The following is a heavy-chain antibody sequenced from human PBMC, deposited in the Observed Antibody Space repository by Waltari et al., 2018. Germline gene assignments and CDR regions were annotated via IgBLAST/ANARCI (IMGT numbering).Heavy chain of an antibody. V-gene: IGHV4-39*01. CDR1: GDSITSSSHY. J-gene: IGHJ4*02. Sequence: QLQLQESGPGLVKPSETLSLTCTVSGDSITSSSHYWVWIRQPPGKGLEWIGSIYYTGKPYYDPSLKRRVPISVHTSKTQFSLNLRSVTAADTALYYCAKLPLQGSKFAYWGQGPLVTVSS. D-gene: IGHD4-4*01. CDR2: IYYTGKP. CDR3: AKLPLQGSKFAY.